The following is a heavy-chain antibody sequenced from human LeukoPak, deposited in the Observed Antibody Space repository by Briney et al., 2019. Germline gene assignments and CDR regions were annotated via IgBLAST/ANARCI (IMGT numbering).Heavy chain of an antibody. CDR2: MNPNSGNT. CDR1: GYTFTSYD. V-gene: IGHV1-8*01. J-gene: IGHJ6*03. Sequence: ASVKVSCKASGYTFTSYDINWVRQATGQGLEWMGWMNPNSGNTGYAQKFQGRVTMTRNTSISTAYMELSSLRSEGTAVYYCARARRVATRERRQRLRDPDYYYYYYMDVWGKGTTVTVSS. CDR3: ARARRVATRERRQRLRDPDYYYYYYMDV. D-gene: IGHD2-21*01.